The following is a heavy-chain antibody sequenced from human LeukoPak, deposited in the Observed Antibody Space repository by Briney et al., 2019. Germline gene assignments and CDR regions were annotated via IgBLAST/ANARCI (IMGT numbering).Heavy chain of an antibody. Sequence: PGGSLRLSCAASGFTFSSYWMSWVRRAPGKGLEWVSSISKSGENTYYADSVKGRFTISRDNSRNTLYLQMNSLRAEDTAVYYCARSGLSRFGFWGQGTLVTVSS. CDR1: GFTFSSYW. J-gene: IGHJ4*02. CDR2: ISKSGENT. V-gene: IGHV3-23*01. CDR3: ARSGLSRFGF. D-gene: IGHD2/OR15-2a*01.